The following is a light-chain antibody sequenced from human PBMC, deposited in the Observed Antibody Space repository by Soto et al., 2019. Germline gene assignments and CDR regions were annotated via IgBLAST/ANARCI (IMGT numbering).Light chain of an antibody. Sequence: EIVMTQSPATLSVSPGERATLSCRASQSVSSNLAWYQQKTGQAPRLLIYGASTRATGIPARFSGSGSGTAFTLTISSLQSEDFAVYYCQQYNNWPGTFGPGTKVDIK. CDR2: GAS. CDR3: QQYNNWPGT. CDR1: QSVSSN. J-gene: IGKJ3*01. V-gene: IGKV3-15*01.